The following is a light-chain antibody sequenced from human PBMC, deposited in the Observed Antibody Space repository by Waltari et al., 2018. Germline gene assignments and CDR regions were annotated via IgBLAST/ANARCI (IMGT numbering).Light chain of an antibody. V-gene: IGKV1-39*01. CDR1: QSVTGY. CDR2: EAS. J-gene: IGKJ5*01. CDR3: QQSDTNPIA. Sequence: DIQMTQSPSSLSASVGDRVTISCRASQSVTGYLNWYQQKPGKAPKLLIYEASRLHSGFPSRFSGSQSGTEFTLTISFLQPEDFATYYCQQSDTNPIAFGQGTRLEIK.